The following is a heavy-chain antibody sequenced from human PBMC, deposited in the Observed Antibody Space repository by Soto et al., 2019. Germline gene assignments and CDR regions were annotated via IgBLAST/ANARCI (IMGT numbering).Heavy chain of an antibody. CDR1: RDRFACYY. D-gene: IGHD6-13*01. CDR2: INPNSGGT. Sequence: GASVEVSSEACRDRFACYYMHSVRQAPGQGLEWMGWINPNSGGTNYAQKFQGWVTMTRDTSISTAYMELRRLRSDDTAVYYCARSPSSEANEAAGTIRDYYYYMDVWGKGTTVTVSS. J-gene: IGHJ6*03. V-gene: IGHV1-2*04. CDR3: ARSPSSEANEAAGTIRDYYYYMDV.